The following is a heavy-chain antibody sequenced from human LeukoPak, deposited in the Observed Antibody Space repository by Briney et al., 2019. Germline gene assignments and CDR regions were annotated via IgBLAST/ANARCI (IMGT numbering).Heavy chain of an antibody. V-gene: IGHV3-74*01. CDR1: GFTFSSYW. CDR3: AREDTIFDAFDI. J-gene: IGHJ3*02. D-gene: IGHD3-9*01. CDR2: INSDGSST. Sequence: GGSLRLSCAASGFTFSSYWMHWVRHAPGKGLVWVSRINSDGSSTSYADSVKGRFTISRDNAKNTLYLQMNSLRAEDTAVYYCAREDTIFDAFDIWGQGTMVTVSS.